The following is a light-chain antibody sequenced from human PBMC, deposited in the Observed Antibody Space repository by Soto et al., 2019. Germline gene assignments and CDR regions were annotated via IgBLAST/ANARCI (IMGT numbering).Light chain of an antibody. CDR3: HQYNSWPRGT. CDR1: QSVNRT. Sequence: EIMMTQSPCTLSVSPGEGATLACTASQSVNRTLAWYQQKPCQPPRLLLYGASTRATGITIRFRGSSSGTEVTHTVSSLQSEDSGVYACHQYNSWPRGTFGPGTKVEIK. J-gene: IGKJ3*01. V-gene: IGKV3-15*01. CDR2: GAS.